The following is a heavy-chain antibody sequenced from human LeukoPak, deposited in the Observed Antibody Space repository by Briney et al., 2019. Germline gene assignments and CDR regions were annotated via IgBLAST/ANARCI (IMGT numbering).Heavy chain of an antibody. Sequence: ASVKVSCKASGGTFTGYYMHWVRQAPGQGLEWMGWINPNSGGTNYAQKFQGRVTMTRDTSISTAYMELSRLRSDDTAVYYCARGPYYYDSSGYYYFDYWGQGTLVTVSS. CDR1: GGTFTGYY. CDR3: ARGPYYYDSSGYYYFDY. V-gene: IGHV1-2*02. J-gene: IGHJ4*02. CDR2: INPNSGGT. D-gene: IGHD3-22*01.